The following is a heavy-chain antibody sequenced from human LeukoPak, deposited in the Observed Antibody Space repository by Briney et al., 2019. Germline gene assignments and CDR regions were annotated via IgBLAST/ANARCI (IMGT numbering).Heavy chain of an antibody. D-gene: IGHD1-26*01. CDR1: GTSITSGSYF. CDR2: IYSSGRT. Sequence: PSQTLSLTCTISGTSITSGSYFWSWIRQPAGNELEWLGLIYSSGRTNYNPSLKSRVTFSVDTSKNQFSLKLRSVTAADTAVYYCASYSVGATVWFDPWGQGTLVTVSS. V-gene: IGHV4-61*02. CDR3: ASYSVGATVWFDP. J-gene: IGHJ5*02.